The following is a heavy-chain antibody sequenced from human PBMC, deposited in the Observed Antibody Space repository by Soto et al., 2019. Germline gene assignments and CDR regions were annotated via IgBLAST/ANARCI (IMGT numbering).Heavy chain of an antibody. J-gene: IGHJ4*02. V-gene: IGHV3-23*01. CDR1: GFTFSSYA. D-gene: IGHD3-10*01. CDR3: AKSPGVIIIYYFDY. Sequence: EVQLLESGGGLVQPGGSLRLSCAASGFTFSSYAMSWVRQAPGKGLEWVSAISGSGGSTYYADSVKGRFTISRDNSKNALYLQRNSLRAEDTAVYYCAKSPGVIIIYYFDYWGQGTLVTVSS. CDR2: ISGSGGST.